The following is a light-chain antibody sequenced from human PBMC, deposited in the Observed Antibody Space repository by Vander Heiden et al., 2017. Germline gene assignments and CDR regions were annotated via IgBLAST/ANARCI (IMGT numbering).Light chain of an antibody. Sequence: TQMTQSPSTLSASVGDRATISCRASQGFSAWVAWYQQKSGKAPKLLIYKTSTLETGVPSRFSGTGSGPGFHLTISSLQPDDFATYYCQHYNTFGQGTKLQL. CDR2: KTS. CDR1: QGFSAW. V-gene: IGKV1-5*03. CDR3: QHYNT. J-gene: IGKJ2*01.